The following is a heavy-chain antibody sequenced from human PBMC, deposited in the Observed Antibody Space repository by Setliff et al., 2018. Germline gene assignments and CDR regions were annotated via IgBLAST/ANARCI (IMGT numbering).Heavy chain of an antibody. J-gene: IGHJ4*02. CDR1: RFTFSNYG. Sequence: GGSLRLSCVASRFTFSNYGMHWVRQAPGKGLEWVALIWNDGSTKFYGDSVKGRFTISRDNSKNTAYLQMNSLRAEDTAVYYCAARDAGVDYWGQGTLVTVSS. CDR3: AARDAGVDY. V-gene: IGHV3-33*01. CDR2: IWNDGSTK. D-gene: IGHD2-8*01.